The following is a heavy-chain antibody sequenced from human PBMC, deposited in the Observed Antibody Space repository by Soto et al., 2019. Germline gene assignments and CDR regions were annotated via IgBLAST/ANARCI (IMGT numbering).Heavy chain of an antibody. D-gene: IGHD3-22*01. J-gene: IGHJ4*02. CDR2: IYPGDSDT. V-gene: IGHV5-51*01. CDR1: GYSFTSYW. Sequence: GESLKNSCKGSGYSFTSYWIGWVRQMPGKGLEWMGIIYPGDSDTGYSPSFQGQVTISADKSISTAYLQWSSLKASDTAMYYCAWHYYDSSGYYSIDYWGQGTLVTVSS. CDR3: AWHYYDSSGYYSIDY.